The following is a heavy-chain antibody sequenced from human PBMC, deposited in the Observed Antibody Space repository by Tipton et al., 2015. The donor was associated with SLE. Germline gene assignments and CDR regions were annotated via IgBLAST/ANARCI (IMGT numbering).Heavy chain of an antibody. V-gene: IGHV3-53*05. CDR3: ARDPYSSSRTRYSGMDA. J-gene: IGHJ6*02. D-gene: IGHD6-13*01. CDR1: GFTVSSNY. Sequence: GSLRLSCAASGFTVSSNYMSWVRQAPGKGLEWVSVIYSGGSTYYADSVKGRFTISRDNSKNTLYLQMNSLRAEDTAVYYCARDPYSSSRTRYSGMDAWGQGTTVTVSS. CDR2: IYSGGST.